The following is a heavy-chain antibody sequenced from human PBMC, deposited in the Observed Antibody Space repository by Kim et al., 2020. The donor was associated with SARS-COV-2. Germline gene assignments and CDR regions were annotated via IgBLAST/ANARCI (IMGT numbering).Heavy chain of an antibody. D-gene: IGHD1-7*01. CDR1: GFTFSSYS. V-gene: IGHV3-21*01. J-gene: IGHJ4*02. CDR2: ISSSSSYI. CDR3: ARDRGTHNWNYVRASRFDY. Sequence: GGSLRLSCAASGFTFSSYSMNWVRQAPGKGLEWVSSISSSSSYIYYADSVKGRFTISRDNAKNSLYLQMNSLRSEDTAVYYCARDRGTHNWNYVRASRFDYWGQGTLVTVSS.